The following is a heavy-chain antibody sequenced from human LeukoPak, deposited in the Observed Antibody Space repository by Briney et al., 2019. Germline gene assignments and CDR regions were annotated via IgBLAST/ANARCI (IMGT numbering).Heavy chain of an antibody. CDR2: IDWDDDK. CDR3: ARIRMDYSSGWYYFDY. CDR1: GGSISSYYW. J-gene: IGHJ4*02. V-gene: IGHV2-70*11. D-gene: IGHD6-19*01. Sequence: TLSLTCTVSGGSISSYYWSWIRQPPGKALEWLACIDWDDDKYYSTSLKTRLTISKDTSKNQVVLTMTNIDPVDTATYYCARIRMDYSSGWYYFDYWGQGTLVTVSS.